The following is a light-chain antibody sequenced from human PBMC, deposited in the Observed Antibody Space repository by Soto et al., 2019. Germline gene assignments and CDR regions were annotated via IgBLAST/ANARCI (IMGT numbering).Light chain of an antibody. CDR3: QQYNSYWT. J-gene: IGKJ1*01. CDR1: HSISSW. CDR2: AAS. Sequence: IQLPQSPSTLSASVGDRVTITCRASHSISSWLAWYQQKPGKAPNLLIYAASTLESGVPSRFSGSGSGTEFTLTISSLQPDDFATYYCQQYNSYWTFGQGTKVDIK. V-gene: IGKV1-5*01.